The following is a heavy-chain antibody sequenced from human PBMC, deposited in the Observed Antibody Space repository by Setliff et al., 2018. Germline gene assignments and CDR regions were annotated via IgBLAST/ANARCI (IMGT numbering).Heavy chain of an antibody. CDR1: GGSISSGNYY. CDR2: IYYSGIT. Sequence: SETLSLTCRVSGGSISSGNYYWGLIRQPPGKGLEWVATIYYSGITYSNPSLKSRLIISVDAPDNQFSVKLSSVTAADTAVYYCARHKSNGSGSYPSLYMDVWGKGIMVTVSS. V-gene: IGHV4-39*01. D-gene: IGHD3-10*01. CDR3: ARHKSNGSGSYPSLYMDV. J-gene: IGHJ6*03.